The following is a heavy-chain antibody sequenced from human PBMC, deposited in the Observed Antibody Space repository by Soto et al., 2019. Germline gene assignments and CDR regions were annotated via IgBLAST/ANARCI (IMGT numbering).Heavy chain of an antibody. CDR1: GFSLSTSGVG. J-gene: IGHJ4*02. Sequence: QITLKESGPTLVKPTQTLTLTCNFSGFSLSTSGVGVGWIRQPPGKALEWLALIYWDDDKRYSPSLKSRLTITKDTDKNQVVLTMTNMDPVDTATYYGAHSSSSGWTKYFDYGGQGALVTFSS. CDR3: AHSSSSGWTKYFDY. D-gene: IGHD6-19*01. CDR2: IYWDDDK. V-gene: IGHV2-5*02.